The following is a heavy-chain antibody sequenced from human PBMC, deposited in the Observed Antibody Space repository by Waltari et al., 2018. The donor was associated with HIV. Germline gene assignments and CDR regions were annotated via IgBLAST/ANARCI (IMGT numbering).Heavy chain of an antibody. V-gene: IGHV1-45*02. D-gene: IGHD3-22*01. Sequence: QMQLVQSGAEVKKTGSSVKVSCKASGYTFTYRHLHWVRQAPGQALEWMGWITPVNCNTNYAQKFQDRVTITRDRSMSTAYMELSSLRSEDTAMYYCARSLYDSSGGGEKNPLKNDAFDIWGQGTMVTVSS. CDR3: ARSLYDSSGGGEKNPLKNDAFDI. CDR2: ITPVNCNT. J-gene: IGHJ3*02. CDR1: GYTFTYRH.